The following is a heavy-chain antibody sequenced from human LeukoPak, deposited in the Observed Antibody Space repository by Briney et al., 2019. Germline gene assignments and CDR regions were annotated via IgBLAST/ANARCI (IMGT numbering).Heavy chain of an antibody. V-gene: IGHV4-39*07. CDR3: ARESRLLWFGELKGYYGMDV. J-gene: IGHJ6*01. CDR2: IYNSGST. Sequence: SETLSLTCTVSGGSISSSSYYWGWIRQPPGKGLEWIGSIYNSGSTYYNPSLKSRVTISVDTSKNQFSLKLSSVTAADKAVYYCARESRLLWFGELKGYYGMDVWGEGAKVTVSS. D-gene: IGHD3-10*01. CDR1: GGSISSSSYY.